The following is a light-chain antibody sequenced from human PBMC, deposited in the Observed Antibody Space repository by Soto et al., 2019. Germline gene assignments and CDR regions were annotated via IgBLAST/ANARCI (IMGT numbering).Light chain of an antibody. V-gene: IGKV3-15*01. CDR1: HSVGSN. CDR3: QQYNTWPPIT. Sequence: IVMTQSPATLSVSPGERATLSCRASHSVGSNVAWYQQKPGQAPRLLIYVASTRATGIPARFSGSGSGTEFTLTISSLQSEDFAMYFCQQYNTWPPITFGQGTRLEIK. J-gene: IGKJ5*01. CDR2: VAS.